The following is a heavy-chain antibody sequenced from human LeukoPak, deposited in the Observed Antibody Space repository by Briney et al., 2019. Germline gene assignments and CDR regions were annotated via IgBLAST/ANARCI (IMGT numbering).Heavy chain of an antibody. CDR3: ARTAPLLPDVPSYYYGMDV. D-gene: IGHD2-15*01. CDR1: GYSFTSYW. CDR2: IYPGDSDT. Sequence: GESLKISCKGSGYSFTSYWIAWVRQMPGKGLEWMGIIYPGDSDTRYSPSFQGQVTISADKSIRTAYLQWSSLKASDTAMYYCARTAPLLPDVPSYYYGMDVWGQGTTVTVSS. V-gene: IGHV5-51*01. J-gene: IGHJ6*01.